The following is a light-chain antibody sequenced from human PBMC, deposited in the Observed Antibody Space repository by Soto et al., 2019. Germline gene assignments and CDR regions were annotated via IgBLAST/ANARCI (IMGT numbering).Light chain of an antibody. Sequence: QSALTQPRSVSGSPGQSVTISCTGTSSDVGSYNFVSWYQQHPGRAPKVMIYDVSKRPSGVPDRFSGSKSGNTASLTISGLQAEDEADYYCCSYAGSYNLVFGGGTKLTVL. CDR1: SSDVGSYNF. CDR2: DVS. V-gene: IGLV2-11*01. CDR3: CSYAGSYNLV. J-gene: IGLJ2*01.